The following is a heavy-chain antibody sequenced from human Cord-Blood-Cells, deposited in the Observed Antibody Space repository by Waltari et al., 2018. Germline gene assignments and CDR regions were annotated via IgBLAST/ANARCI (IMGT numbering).Heavy chain of an antibody. CDR1: GGSFSGYY. D-gene: IGHD3-16*01. V-gene: IGHV4-34*01. CDR2: INHSGST. J-gene: IGHJ3*02. CDR3: AATVMITFGGVPLHAFDI. Sequence: QVQLQQWGAGLLKPSETLSLTCAVYGGSFSGYYWSWIRQPPGKGLEWIGEINHSGSTNFSPTRESRVTQSVDTSKNQFSRKLGSVTATGTAVYYCAATVMITFGGVPLHAFDIWGQGTMVTVSS.